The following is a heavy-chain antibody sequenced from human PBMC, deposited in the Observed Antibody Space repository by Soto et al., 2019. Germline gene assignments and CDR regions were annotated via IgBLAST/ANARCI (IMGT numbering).Heavy chain of an antibody. Sequence: GGSLRLSCSASGFTFSDYAMHWVRQAPGKGLEYVSTISSNAVSTYYADSVKGRFTISRENSKNTLYLQMSSLRTEDTAVYYCVKGGDVVAQDDPYYYYYGMDVWGQGTTVTVSS. CDR3: VKGGDVVAQDDPYYYYYGMDV. CDR1: GFTFSDYA. V-gene: IGHV3-64D*06. D-gene: IGHD5-12*01. J-gene: IGHJ6*02. CDR2: ISSNAVST.